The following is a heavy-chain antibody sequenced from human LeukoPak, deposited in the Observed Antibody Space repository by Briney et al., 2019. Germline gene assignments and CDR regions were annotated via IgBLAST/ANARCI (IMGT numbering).Heavy chain of an antibody. D-gene: IGHD3-22*01. J-gene: IGHJ6*03. CDR2: IYYSGST. Sequence: SETLSLTCAVYGGSFSGYYWSWIRQPPGKGLEWIGSIYYSGSTYYNPSLKSRVTISVDTSKNQFSLKLSSVTAADTAVYYCARQGSSGHSSYYYYYMDVWGKGTTVTISS. CDR3: ARQGSSGHSSYYYYYMDV. CDR1: GGSFSGYY. V-gene: IGHV4-34*01.